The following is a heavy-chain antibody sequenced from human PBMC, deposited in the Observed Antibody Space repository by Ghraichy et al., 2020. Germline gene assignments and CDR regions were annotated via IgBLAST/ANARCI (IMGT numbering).Heavy chain of an antibody. V-gene: IGHV4-34*01. D-gene: IGHD3-9*01. CDR1: GGSFSGYY. Sequence: ETLSLTCAVYGGSFSGYYWSWIRQPPGKGLEWIGEINHSGSTNYNPSLKSRVTISVDTSKNQFSLKLSSVTAADTAVYYCARGHYDILTGYSHWGQGTLVTVSS. CDR2: INHSGST. J-gene: IGHJ4*02. CDR3: ARGHYDILTGYSH.